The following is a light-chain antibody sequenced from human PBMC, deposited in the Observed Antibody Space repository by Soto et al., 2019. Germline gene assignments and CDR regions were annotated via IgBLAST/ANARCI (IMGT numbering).Light chain of an antibody. Sequence: DIRMTQSPSSVSASIGDRVIISCRASQGISTWLAWYQQKPGKAPRLLIYSASTLYSGVPSRFSGSGSGTDFTLTISSLQPEDFATYLGQQADSFPLTFGPGTKVDVK. CDR1: QGISTW. CDR3: QQADSFPLT. V-gene: IGKV1-12*01. J-gene: IGKJ3*01. CDR2: SAS.